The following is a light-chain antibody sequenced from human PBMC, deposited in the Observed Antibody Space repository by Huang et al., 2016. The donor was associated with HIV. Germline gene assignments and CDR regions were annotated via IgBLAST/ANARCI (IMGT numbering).Light chain of an antibody. CDR3: QEYNNWPPFA. Sequence: EIVLTLSPATLSVSPGERATLSCRASQTISLNLAWYQHKPGQAPRLRIAGASTRATGIPPRFSGSRSGPEFSLTISSLQSEDSAVYYCQEYNNWPPFAFGGGTKVELK. CDR2: GAS. V-gene: IGKV3-15*01. J-gene: IGKJ4*01. CDR1: QTISLN.